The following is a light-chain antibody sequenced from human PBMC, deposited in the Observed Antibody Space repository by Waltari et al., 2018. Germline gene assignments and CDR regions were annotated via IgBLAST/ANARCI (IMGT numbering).Light chain of an antibody. CDR3: QQSYSTPHT. CDR2: TVS. Sequence: DIQMTQSPSSLSASVGDRVTISCRASQTISTYLNWYHQKRGEAPKLLMYTVSSLQSGVPSRFSGSGSGTDFTLTIASLQPEDFATYYCQQSYSTPHTFGQGTKLEIK. V-gene: IGKV1-39*01. J-gene: IGKJ2*01. CDR1: QTISTY.